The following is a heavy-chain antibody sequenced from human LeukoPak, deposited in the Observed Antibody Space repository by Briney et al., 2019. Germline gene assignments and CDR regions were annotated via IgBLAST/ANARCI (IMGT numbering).Heavy chain of an antibody. CDR1: GFTFSSYA. CDR3: AKDSDRYFDWLFPAYYFDY. D-gene: IGHD3-9*01. CDR2: ISGSGGST. Sequence: PGGSLRLSCAASGFTFSSYAMSWVRQAPGKGLEWVSAISGSGGSTYYADSVKGRFTISRDNSKNTLYLQMNSLRAEDTAVYYCAKDSDRYFDWLFPAYYFDYWGQGTLVTVSS. V-gene: IGHV3-23*01. J-gene: IGHJ4*02.